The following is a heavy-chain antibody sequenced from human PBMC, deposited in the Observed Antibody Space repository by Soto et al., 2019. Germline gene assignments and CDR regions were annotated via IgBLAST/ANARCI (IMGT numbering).Heavy chain of an antibody. J-gene: IGHJ5*02. Sequence: QVQLVQSGAEVKKPGASVKGSCKASGYTFTSYAMHWVRQAPGQRLEWMGWINAGNGNTKYSQKFQGRVTITRDTSASTAYMELSSLRSEDTAVYYCARGYGDYVGWFDPWGQGTLVTVSS. D-gene: IGHD4-17*01. CDR1: GYTFTSYA. V-gene: IGHV1-3*01. CDR2: INAGNGNT. CDR3: ARGYGDYVGWFDP.